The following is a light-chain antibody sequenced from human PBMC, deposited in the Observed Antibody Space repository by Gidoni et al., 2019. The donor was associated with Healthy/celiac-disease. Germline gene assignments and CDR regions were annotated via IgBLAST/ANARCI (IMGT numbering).Light chain of an antibody. Sequence: DIQMTESPSSLSASVGDRVTITCRASQSISSSLNWYQQKPGKAPKLLIYAASSLQSGVPSRFSGSGSGTDCTLTISSLQPEDFATYYCQQSYSTPLTFGGGTKVEIK. J-gene: IGKJ4*01. CDR3: QQSYSTPLT. V-gene: IGKV1-39*01. CDR1: QSISSS. CDR2: AAS.